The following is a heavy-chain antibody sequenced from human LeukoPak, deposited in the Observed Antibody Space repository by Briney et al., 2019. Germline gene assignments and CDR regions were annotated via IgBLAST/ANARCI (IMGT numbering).Heavy chain of an antibody. Sequence: PWGSLRLSCAATGFTFSSYTMNWVRQAPWKGLEWVASISSSSSYIYHADAVKGRLTFSRENAKNSLYVQVNNLSAGDAAGYYFAKGKWELPVPRAFDIWGQGTMVTVSS. CDR3: AKGKWELPVPRAFDI. V-gene: IGHV3-21*04. D-gene: IGHD1-26*01. CDR2: ISSSSSYI. CDR1: GFTFSSYT. J-gene: IGHJ3*02.